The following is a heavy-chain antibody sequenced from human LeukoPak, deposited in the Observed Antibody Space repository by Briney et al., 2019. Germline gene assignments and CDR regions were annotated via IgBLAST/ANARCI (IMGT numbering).Heavy chain of an antibody. V-gene: IGHV4-4*02. J-gene: IGHJ4*02. CDR2: IYHTGTT. CDR3: AAWGVDFGGNFDYSDY. Sequence: SETLSLTCAVSGGSIMTTHWWSWVRQPPGKGLEWIGEIYHTGTTNYSPSLKSRLIISVDTSTNQFSLKLSSVTAADTATYYCAAWGVDFGGNFDYSDYWGQGTLVTVSA. CDR1: GGSIMTTHW. D-gene: IGHD4-23*01.